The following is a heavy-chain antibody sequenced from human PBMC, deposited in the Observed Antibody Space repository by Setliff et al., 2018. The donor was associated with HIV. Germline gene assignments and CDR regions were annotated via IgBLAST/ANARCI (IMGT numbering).Heavy chain of an antibody. D-gene: IGHD3-22*01. J-gene: IGHJ4*02. CDR1: GYTFTNYG. V-gene: IGHV1-18*01. CDR3: ARGYDGSGFYYVY. CDR2: IRTYNGNT. Sequence: ASVKVSCKTSGYTFTNYGISWVRQAPGQGLEWTGWIRTYNGNTNYAQRLQGRVTMTTDTSTGTAYMELRSLRSDDTAVYYCARGYDGSGFYYVYWGQGTLVTVSS.